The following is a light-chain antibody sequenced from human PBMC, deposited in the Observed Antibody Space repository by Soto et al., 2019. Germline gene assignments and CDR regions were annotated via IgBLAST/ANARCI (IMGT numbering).Light chain of an antibody. V-gene: IGKV3-15*01. Sequence: EIVMTQSPAALSVSPGERATLCCRASQSVSSNLAWYQQKPGQAPRLLIYGASTRATGIPARFSGSGSGTEFTLTISSLQSEDFAVYYCQQYNNWPPLTFGQGTRLEIK. CDR3: QQYNNWPPLT. CDR1: QSVSSN. J-gene: IGKJ5*01. CDR2: GAS.